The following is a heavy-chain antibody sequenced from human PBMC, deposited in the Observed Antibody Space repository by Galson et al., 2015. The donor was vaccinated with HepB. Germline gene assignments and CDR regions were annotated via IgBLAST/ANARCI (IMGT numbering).Heavy chain of an antibody. D-gene: IGHD1-7*01. Sequence: SETLSLTCSVSGDSISNSIYYWGWFRQPPGKGLEWIGNIYYSGNTYYNSSLKSRVAISIDTSKKHFALNLRAVTAADTAVYYCVSGANWNSEGWGAWFDPWGQGTPVTVSS. J-gene: IGHJ5*02. V-gene: IGHV4-39*02. CDR1: GDSISNSIYY. CDR2: IYYSGNT. CDR3: VSGANWNSEGWGAWFDP.